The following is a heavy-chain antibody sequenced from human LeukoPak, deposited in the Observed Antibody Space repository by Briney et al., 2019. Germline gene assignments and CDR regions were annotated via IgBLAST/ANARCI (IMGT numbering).Heavy chain of an antibody. Sequence: PSETLSLTCTVSGGSISSNIYFWGWIRQTPEKGLEWIGNIYFSGATYYNPSLKSRVTISVDTSKNQFPLKLSSVTAADTAVYYCARGPRHDRFLEWLLFPTPFDYWGQGTLVTVSS. V-gene: IGHV4-39*06. J-gene: IGHJ4*02. D-gene: IGHD3-3*01. CDR3: ARGPRHDRFLEWLLFPTPFDY. CDR2: IYFSGAT. CDR1: GGSISSNIYF.